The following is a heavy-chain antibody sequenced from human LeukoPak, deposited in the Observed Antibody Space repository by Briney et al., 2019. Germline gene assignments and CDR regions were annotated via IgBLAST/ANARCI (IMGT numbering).Heavy chain of an antibody. CDR2: MNPNSGNT. V-gene: IGHV1-8*01. J-gene: IGHJ6*02. CDR1: GYTFTSYD. CDR3: ARVAAGMHYYYYGMDV. Sequence: GASVKVSCKASGYTFTSYDINWVRQATGQGLEWMGWMNPNSGNTGYAQKFQGRVTMTRNTSISTAYMELSSLRSEDTAVYYCARVAAGMHYYYYGMDVWGQGTTVTVSS. D-gene: IGHD2-15*01.